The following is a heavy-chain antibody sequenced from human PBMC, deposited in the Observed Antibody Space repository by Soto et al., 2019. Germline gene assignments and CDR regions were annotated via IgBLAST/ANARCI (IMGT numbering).Heavy chain of an antibody. CDR3: AKERPAGEYPSNWFDP. D-gene: IGHD2-2*02. CDR2: ISFDGTYK. CDR1: GFLFRGYG. Sequence: GGSLRLSCAASGFLFRGYGMHWVRQAPGKGLEWVAVISFDGTYKYYADSVKGRFTISRDNSKNTLYLQMDSLRAEDTAVYYCAKERPAGEYPSNWFDPWGQGTLVTVSS. J-gene: IGHJ5*02. V-gene: IGHV3-30*18.